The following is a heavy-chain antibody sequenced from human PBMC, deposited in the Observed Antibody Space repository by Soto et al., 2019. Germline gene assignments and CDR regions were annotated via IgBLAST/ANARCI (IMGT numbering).Heavy chain of an antibody. D-gene: IGHD6-6*01. Sequence: QLQLQESGPGLVKPSETLSLTCTVSGGSISSSSYYWGWIRQPPGKGLEWIGSIYYSGSTYYNPSLKSRVTISVDTSKNQFSLKLSSVTAADTAVYYCARPEAARQADYWGPGTLVTVSS. V-gene: IGHV4-39*01. J-gene: IGHJ4*02. CDR1: GGSISSSSYY. CDR3: ARPEAARQADY. CDR2: IYYSGST.